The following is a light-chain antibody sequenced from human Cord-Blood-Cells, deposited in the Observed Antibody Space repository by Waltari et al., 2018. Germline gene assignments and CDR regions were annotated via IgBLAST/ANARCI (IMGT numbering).Light chain of an antibody. V-gene: IGLV1-40*01. Sequence: QSVLTQPPSVSGAPGQRVAIACTGSSPNSGAGYDVHWYQQLPGTAPKLLIYVNSNRPSGVPDRFSGSKSGTSASLAITGLQAEDEADYYCQSYDSSLSGSVFGGGTKLTVL. CDR2: VNS. CDR1: SPNSGAGYD. J-gene: IGLJ3*02. CDR3: QSYDSSLSGSV.